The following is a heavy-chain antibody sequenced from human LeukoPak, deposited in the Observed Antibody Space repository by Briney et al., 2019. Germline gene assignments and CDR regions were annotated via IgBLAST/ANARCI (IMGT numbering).Heavy chain of an antibody. D-gene: IGHD6-6*01. CDR3: AKGSSSSRPYYFDY. Sequence: PGGSLRLSCAASGFSFSSYAMSWVRQAPGKGLEWVSAITDSGGSTYHADSVKGRFTISRDNSKNTLFLQMNSLRVEDTAVYYCAKGSSSSRPYYFDYWGQGTPVTVSS. V-gene: IGHV3-23*01. J-gene: IGHJ4*02. CDR2: ITDSGGST. CDR1: GFSFSSYA.